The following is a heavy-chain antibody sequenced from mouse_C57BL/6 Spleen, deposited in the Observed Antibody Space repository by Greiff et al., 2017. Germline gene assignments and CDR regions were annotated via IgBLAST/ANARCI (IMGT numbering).Heavy chain of an antibody. J-gene: IGHJ2*01. V-gene: IGHV1-69*01. CDR2: IDPSDSYT. CDR1: GYTFTSYW. Sequence: VQLQQSGAELVMPGASVKLSCKASGYTFTSYWMHWVKQRPGQGLEWIGEIDPSDSYTNYNQKFKGKSTLTVDKSSSTAYMQLSSLTSEDSAVYYCARFDYQYYFDYWGQGTTLTVSS. CDR3: ARFDYQYYFDY. D-gene: IGHD2-4*01.